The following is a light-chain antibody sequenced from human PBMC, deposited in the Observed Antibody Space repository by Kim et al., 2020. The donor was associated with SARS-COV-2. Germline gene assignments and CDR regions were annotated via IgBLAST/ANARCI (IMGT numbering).Light chain of an antibody. CDR3: QKYNSEGT. J-gene: IGKJ5*01. V-gene: IGKV1-27*01. CDR2: AAS. CDR1: QGISNY. Sequence: DIQMTQSPSSLSASVGDRVTITCWASQGISNYLAWYQQKPGKVPKLLSYAASALQSGVPSRFSGSGSGTDFTLTISSLQPEDVATYYCQKYNSEGTFGQGTRLEIK.